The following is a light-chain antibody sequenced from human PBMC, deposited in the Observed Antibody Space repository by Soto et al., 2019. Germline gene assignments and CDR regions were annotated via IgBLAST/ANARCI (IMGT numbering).Light chain of an antibody. V-gene: IGLV1-40*01. CDR3: QSYDNRLRAV. Sequence: QSVLTQPSSVSGDPGQTVTISCTGSGSNIGAGYNVHWYQQLPGTAPKLLIHGNTNRPSGVPDRFSGSKSGTSASLAITGLQVEDEGNYYCQSYDNRLRAVFGTGTKVTV. CDR2: GNT. CDR1: GSNIGAGYN. J-gene: IGLJ1*01.